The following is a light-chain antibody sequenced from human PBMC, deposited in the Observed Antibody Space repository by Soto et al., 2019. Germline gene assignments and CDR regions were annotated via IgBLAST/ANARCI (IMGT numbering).Light chain of an antibody. CDR3: SSYSITTAYL. J-gene: IGLJ1*01. CDR1: SSDVCGYDY. CDR2: EVS. V-gene: IGLV2-14*01. Sequence: ALTQPASLSWSPGQSITISCTGTSSDVCGYDYVSWYQLHPGKAPKLMVFEVSNRPSGVSYRFSGSKSGNTASLTISGLQAEDEADYFCSSYSITTAYLFGTGTKVTVL.